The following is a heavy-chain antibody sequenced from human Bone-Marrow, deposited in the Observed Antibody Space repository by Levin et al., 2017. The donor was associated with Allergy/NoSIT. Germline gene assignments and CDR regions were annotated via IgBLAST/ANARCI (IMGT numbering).Heavy chain of an antibody. CDR3: VWLTTMTTMGV. J-gene: IGHJ4*02. Sequence: LSLTCATSGFPFSPAWMTWVRQVPGKGLEWVGRIKSKGGGGTRDYAAPVEGRFTISRDDSKGILYLQMNSLRNEDTGIYYCVWLTTMTTMGVWGQGTLVTVSS. CDR2: IKSKGGGGTR. V-gene: IGHV3-15*01. CDR1: GFPFSPAW. D-gene: IGHD4-17*01.